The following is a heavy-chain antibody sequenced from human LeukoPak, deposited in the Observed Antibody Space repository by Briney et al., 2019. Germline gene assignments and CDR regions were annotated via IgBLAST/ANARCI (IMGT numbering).Heavy chain of an antibody. CDR1: GFTLRAHD. J-gene: IGHJ4*02. V-gene: IGHV3-72*01. D-gene: IGHD4-23*01. CDR2: TRNNAPTYTT. Sequence: PGGSLRLSCVASGFTLRAHDMHWFRQAPGKGLEWVGLTRNNAPTYTTYYADSVKGRFSISRDNSKNTLYLQMNSLRAEDTAVYYCARAHSDYGGIDYWGQGTLVTVSS. CDR3: ARAHSDYGGIDY.